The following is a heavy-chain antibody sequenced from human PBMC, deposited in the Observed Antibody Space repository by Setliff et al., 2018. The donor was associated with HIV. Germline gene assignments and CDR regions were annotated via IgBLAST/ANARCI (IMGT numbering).Heavy chain of an antibody. D-gene: IGHD6-19*01. Sequence: SETLSLTCTVSGGSISSHFWSWIRQPPGKGLEWIGYIYYSGSTNYNPSLRSRVTISLDTSKDQFSLKLRSVTAADTAVYYCARTIAVVNAAFDIWGRGALVTVSS. CDR3: ARTIAVVNAAFDI. CDR1: GGSISSHF. CDR2: IYYSGST. J-gene: IGHJ3*02. V-gene: IGHV4-59*11.